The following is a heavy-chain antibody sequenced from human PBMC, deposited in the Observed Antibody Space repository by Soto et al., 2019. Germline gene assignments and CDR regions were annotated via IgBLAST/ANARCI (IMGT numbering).Heavy chain of an antibody. D-gene: IGHD3-10*01. CDR2: ISTSGSPA. J-gene: IGHJ4*02. V-gene: IGHV3-11*01. CDR1: GFAFRHNY. CDR3: ARVRVIRGVIPSHFGL. Sequence: QVHLVESGGGLVKPGESLRLSCTVSGFAFRHNYLTWIRQAPGKGLEWLSYISTSGSPAYYADSVKGRFTISTDNAKKSLYLKMDSLRAEDTGVYYCARVRVIRGVIPSHFGLWGQGTLVTVSS.